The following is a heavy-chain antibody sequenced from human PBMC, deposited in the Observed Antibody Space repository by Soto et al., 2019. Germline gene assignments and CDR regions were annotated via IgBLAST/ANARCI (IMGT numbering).Heavy chain of an antibody. CDR1: GASISGFY. Sequence: SETLSLTCTVSGASISGFYWSWIRKSAGKGLEWIGRIYATGTTDYNPSLKSRVMMSVDTSKKQFSLKLRSVIAADTAVYYCVRDGTKTLRAWFDPWGQGISVTVSS. CDR2: IYATGTT. D-gene: IGHD1-1*01. J-gene: IGHJ5*02. CDR3: VRDGTKTLRAWFDP. V-gene: IGHV4-4*07.